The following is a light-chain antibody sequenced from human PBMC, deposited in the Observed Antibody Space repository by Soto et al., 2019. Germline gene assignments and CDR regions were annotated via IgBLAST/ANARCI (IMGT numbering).Light chain of an antibody. J-gene: IGKJ5*01. CDR3: QRCDNARRIT. Sequence: DIQMTQSPSTLPASVGDRVTITCRASQGIRNYLAWYQQKPGKAPKLLIYAASTLQSGVPSRFSGSGSGTDFTLTIRSLQTEDVATYYCQRCDNARRITFGQGTRLEI. CDR1: QGIRNY. CDR2: AAS. V-gene: IGKV1-27*01.